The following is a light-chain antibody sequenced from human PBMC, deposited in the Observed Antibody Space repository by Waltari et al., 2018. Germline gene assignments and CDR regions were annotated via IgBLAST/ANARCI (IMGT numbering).Light chain of an antibody. CDR1: QSGGRS. Sequence: EIVLRQSPVTLSVSPGERATLSCRASQSGGRSLAWYQQKHGQAPRLLIYDASTRATGIPDRFSGSGSGTDFSLSISRLAPDDLTVYYCQHYVRLPVTFGQGTKVEFK. CDR3: QHYVRLPVT. CDR2: DAS. J-gene: IGKJ1*01. V-gene: IGKV3-20*01.